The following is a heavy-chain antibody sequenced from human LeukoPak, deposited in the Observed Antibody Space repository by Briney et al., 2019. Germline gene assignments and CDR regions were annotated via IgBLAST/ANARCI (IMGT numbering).Heavy chain of an antibody. Sequence: GGSLRLSCAAFGFTLSNAYMSWVRQAPGKGLEWVGRIRSKTDGGTIDYAAPVKDRFTISRDDSKNTLYLQMNSLKTEDTAVYYCTTAVAGTVRIDYWGQGTLVTVSS. D-gene: IGHD6-19*01. CDR2: IRSKTDGGTI. CDR1: GFTLSNAY. V-gene: IGHV3-15*01. CDR3: TTAVAGTVRIDY. J-gene: IGHJ4*02.